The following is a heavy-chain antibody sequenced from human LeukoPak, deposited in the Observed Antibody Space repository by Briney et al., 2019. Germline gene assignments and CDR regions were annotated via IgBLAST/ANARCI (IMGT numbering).Heavy chain of an antibody. CDR3: ARGYCSGGSCQFDY. V-gene: IGHV4-39*07. J-gene: IGHJ4*02. D-gene: IGHD2-15*01. CDR2: IYYSGST. CDR1: GGSISSSGYY. Sequence: PSETLSLTCTVSGGSISSSGYYWGWLRQPPGKGLEWIGSIYYSGSTNYNPSLKSRVTISVDTSKNQFSLKLSSVTAADTAVYYCARGYCSGGSCQFDYWGQGTLVTVSS.